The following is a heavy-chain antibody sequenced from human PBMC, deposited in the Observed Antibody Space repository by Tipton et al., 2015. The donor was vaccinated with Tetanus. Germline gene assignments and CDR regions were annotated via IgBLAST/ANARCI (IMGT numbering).Heavy chain of an antibody. Sequence: TLSLTCTVSGGSISSDGAYWSWIRQHPGEGLEWIGYIYYTGNTYYNPSLKSRVTISVDTSNNQFTLRLISVTAADTAVYYCARLASYSNHLDAWGQGALVTVSS. CDR3: ARLASYSNHLDA. CDR2: IYYTGNT. J-gene: IGHJ4*02. D-gene: IGHD4-11*01. CDR1: GGSISSDGAY. V-gene: IGHV4-31*03.